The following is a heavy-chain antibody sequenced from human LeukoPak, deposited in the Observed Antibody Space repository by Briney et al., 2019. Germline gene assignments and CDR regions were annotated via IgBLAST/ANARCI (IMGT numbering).Heavy chain of an antibody. Sequence: GRSLRLSCAASGFTFSSYAMHWVRQAPGKGLEWVAVISYDGSNKYYADSVKGRFTISRDNSKNTLYLQMNSLKTEDTAVYYCTTGLGYSSGWYDRWVDYWGQGTLVTVSS. CDR2: ISYDGSNK. J-gene: IGHJ4*02. D-gene: IGHD6-19*01. V-gene: IGHV3-30-3*01. CDR3: TTGLGYSSGWYDRWVDY. CDR1: GFTFSSYA.